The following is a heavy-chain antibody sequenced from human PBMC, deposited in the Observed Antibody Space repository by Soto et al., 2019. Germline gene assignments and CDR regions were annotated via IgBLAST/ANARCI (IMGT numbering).Heavy chain of an antibody. D-gene: IGHD1-26*01. CDR3: ARDKVGAYFDY. V-gene: IGHV3-23*01. CDR2: ISGSGGST. J-gene: IGHJ4*02. Sequence: WGSLRLSCAASGFTFITYAISCFRHAPVKWLEWVSAISGSGGSTYYADSVKGRFTISRDNSKNTLYLHMNTLRAEDTAVYYCARDKVGAYFDYWGQGTPVTVSS. CDR1: GFTFITYA.